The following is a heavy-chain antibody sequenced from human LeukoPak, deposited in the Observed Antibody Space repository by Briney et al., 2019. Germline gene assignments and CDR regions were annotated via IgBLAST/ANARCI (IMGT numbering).Heavy chain of an antibody. Sequence: SETLSLTCTVSGGSISSHYWSWIRQPPGKGLEWIGYIYYSGSTNYNPSLKSRVTTSVDTSKNQFSLKLSSVTAADTAVYYCARARPDYYYYYMDVWGKGTTVTVSS. V-gene: IGHV4-59*11. CDR2: IYYSGST. CDR1: GGSISSHY. J-gene: IGHJ6*03. CDR3: ARARPDYYYYYMDV.